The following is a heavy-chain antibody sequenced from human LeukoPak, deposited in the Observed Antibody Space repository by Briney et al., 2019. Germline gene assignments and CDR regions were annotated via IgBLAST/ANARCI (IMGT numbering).Heavy chain of an antibody. J-gene: IGHJ6*02. CDR1: GYTLTELS. CDR2: FDPEDGET. V-gene: IGHV1-24*01. Sequence: ASVKVSCKVSGYTLTELSMHWVRQAPGKGLEWMGGFDPEDGETIYAQKFQGRVTMTEDTSSDTGSMELSSLRSEDAAVYYCATDQRGAGLGFVYGSGSFNGLDVWGQGTTVTVSS. CDR3: ATDQRGAGLGFVYGSGSFNGLDV. D-gene: IGHD3-10*01.